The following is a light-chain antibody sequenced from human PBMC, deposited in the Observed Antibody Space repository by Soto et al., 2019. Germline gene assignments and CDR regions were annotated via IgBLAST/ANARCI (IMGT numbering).Light chain of an antibody. CDR2: AAS. CDR3: QQYGSSPST. V-gene: IGKV1-17*01. J-gene: IGKJ1*01. CDR1: RDVGSD. Sequence: TQMTQSPLSLSASVGEKIIITCRASRDVGSDVSWYQQKPGQAPKLVIYAASNLYTGVPSRFSGRRSGTEFTLTISSLQPEDFVVYYCQQYGSSPSTFGQGTKVEIK.